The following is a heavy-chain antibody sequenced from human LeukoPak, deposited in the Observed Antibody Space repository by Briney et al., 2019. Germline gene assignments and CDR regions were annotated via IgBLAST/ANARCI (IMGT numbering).Heavy chain of an antibody. D-gene: IGHD3-3*01. CDR3: ARRYWSGYRQYYYFDY. J-gene: IGHJ4*02. CDR1: GYSISSGYY. Sequence: SETLSLTRTVSGYSISSGYYWGWIRQPPGKGLEWIGSIYHSGSTYYNPSLKSRVTISVDTSKNQFSLKLSSVTAADTAVYYCARRYWSGYRQYYYFDYWGQGTLVTVSS. CDR2: IYHSGST. V-gene: IGHV4-38-2*02.